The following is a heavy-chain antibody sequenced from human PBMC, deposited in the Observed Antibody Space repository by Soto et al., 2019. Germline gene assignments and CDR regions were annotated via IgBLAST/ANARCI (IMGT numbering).Heavy chain of an antibody. CDR2: TRNKASSYTT. CDR1: GFIFSDYY. V-gene: IGHV3-72*01. CDR3: AREGSSSGPDYEY. Sequence: GGSLGLSCAAYGFIFSDYYINWVRQAPGKGLEWVGRTRNKASSYTTDYAAFVKGRFTISRDDSKNLIYLQMNSLKTEDTAVYYCAREGSSSGPDYEYWGQGT. J-gene: IGHJ4*02. D-gene: IGHD3-22*01.